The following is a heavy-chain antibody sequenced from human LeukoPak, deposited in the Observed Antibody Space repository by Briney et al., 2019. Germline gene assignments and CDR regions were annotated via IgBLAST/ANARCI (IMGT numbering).Heavy chain of an antibody. CDR3: ARRQSGTYSIDC. CDR1: GCSFSGYD. J-gene: IGHJ4*02. D-gene: IGHD1-26*01. CDR2: IWSDGSNK. V-gene: IGHV3-33*01. Sequence: PGGSLRLSCAASGCSFSGYDIHWVRQAPGKGLEWVALIWSDGSNKYYADSVQGRFTISRDNSNNTLSLQMNSLRAEDTAVYYCARRQSGTYSIDCWGQGTLVTVSP.